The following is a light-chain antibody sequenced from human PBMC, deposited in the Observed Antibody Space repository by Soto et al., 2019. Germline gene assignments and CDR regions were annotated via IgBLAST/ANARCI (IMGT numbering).Light chain of an antibody. CDR2: END. Sequence: QSALTQPPSVSAAPGQKVTMSCSGGSSNIGRNYVSWHQQVPGTAPKLLIYENDKRPSGVPDRFSGSKSGTSATLGITGLQTGDEADYYCGTWDSILSIVVFGTGTKVTVL. V-gene: IGLV1-51*02. CDR1: SSNIGRNY. J-gene: IGLJ1*01. CDR3: GTWDSILSIVV.